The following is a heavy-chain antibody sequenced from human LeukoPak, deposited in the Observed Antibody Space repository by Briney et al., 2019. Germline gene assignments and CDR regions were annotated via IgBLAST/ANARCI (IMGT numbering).Heavy chain of an antibody. CDR2: ISAYNGNT. CDR3: ARQEYYHDSSGYYYYYYYGMDV. V-gene: IGHV1-18*01. J-gene: IGHJ6*02. Sequence: ASVKVSCKASGYTFTSYGISWVRQAPGQGLEWMGWISAYNGNTNYAQKLQGRVTMTTDTSTSTAYMELRSLRSDDTAVYYCARQEYYHDSSGYYYYYYYGMDVWGQGTTVTVSS. CDR1: GYTFTSYG. D-gene: IGHD3-22*01.